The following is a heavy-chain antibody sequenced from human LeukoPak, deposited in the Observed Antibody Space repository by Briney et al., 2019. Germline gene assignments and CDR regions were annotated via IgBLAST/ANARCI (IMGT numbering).Heavy chain of an antibody. CDR2: IYHSGST. J-gene: IGHJ5*02. D-gene: IGHD3-16*01. Sequence: PSETLSLTCTVSGYSISSGYYWGWIRQPPGKGLEWIGSIYHSGSTYYNPSLKSRVTISVDTSKNQFSLKLSSVTAADTAVYYDYVSWFDPWGQGTLVTVSS. CDR1: GYSISSGYY. V-gene: IGHV4-38-2*02. CDR3: YVSWFDP.